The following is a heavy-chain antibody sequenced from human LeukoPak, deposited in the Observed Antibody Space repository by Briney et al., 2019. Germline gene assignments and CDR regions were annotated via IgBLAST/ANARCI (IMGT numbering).Heavy chain of an antibody. CDR2: INPNSGGT. CDR3: ARDLTPTSGWTYDAFDI. Sequence: GASVKVSCKASGHTFTGYYMHWVRQAPGQGLEWMGRINPNSGGTNYAQKFEGRVTMTRDTSVSTAYMELSRLRSDDTAVYYCARDLTPTSGWTYDAFDIWGQGTMVTVSS. D-gene: IGHD6-19*01. J-gene: IGHJ3*02. V-gene: IGHV1-2*06. CDR1: GHTFTGYY.